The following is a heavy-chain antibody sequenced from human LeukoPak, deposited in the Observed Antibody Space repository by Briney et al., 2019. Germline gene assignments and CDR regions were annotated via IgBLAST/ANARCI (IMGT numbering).Heavy chain of an antibody. V-gene: IGHV1-2*02. Sequence: ASVKVSCKASGYTFTGYYMHWVRQAPGQGLEWMGWINPNSGGTNYAQKFQGRVTMTRDTSISTAYMELSRLRSDDTAVYYCARVGAARSLVGTFDPWGQGTLVTVSS. D-gene: IGHD6-6*01. CDR1: GYTFTGYY. J-gene: IGHJ5*02. CDR3: ARVGAARSLVGTFDP. CDR2: INPNSGGT.